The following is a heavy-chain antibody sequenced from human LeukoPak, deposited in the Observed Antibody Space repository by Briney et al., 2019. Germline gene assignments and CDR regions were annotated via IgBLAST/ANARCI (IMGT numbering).Heavy chain of an antibody. CDR3: ARDPLSYSSGWERYFQH. D-gene: IGHD6-19*01. J-gene: IGHJ1*01. V-gene: IGHV3-33*01. CDR2: IWYDGSNK. CDR1: GFTLSSYG. Sequence: GGSLRLSCAASGFTLSSYGMHWVRQAPGEGLEWVAVIWYDGSNKYYADSVKGRFTISRDNSKNTLYLQMNSLRAEDTAVYYCARDPLSYSSGWERYFQHWGQGTLVTVSS.